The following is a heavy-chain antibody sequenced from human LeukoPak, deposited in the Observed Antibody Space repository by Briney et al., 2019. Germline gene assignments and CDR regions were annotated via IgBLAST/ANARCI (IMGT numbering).Heavy chain of an antibody. Sequence: PSETLSLTCAVYGGSFSGYYWSWIRQPPGKGLEWIGEINHSGSTNYNPSLKSRVTISVDTSKNQFSLKLSSVTAADTAVYYCARSYNTGYSSGWYVGYWGQGTLVTVSS. CDR3: ARSYNTGYSSGWYVGY. CDR1: GGSFSGYY. CDR2: INHSGST. V-gene: IGHV4-34*01. D-gene: IGHD6-19*01. J-gene: IGHJ4*02.